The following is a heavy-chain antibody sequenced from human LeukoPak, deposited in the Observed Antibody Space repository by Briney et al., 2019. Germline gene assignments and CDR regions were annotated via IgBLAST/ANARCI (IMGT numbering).Heavy chain of an antibody. V-gene: IGHV1-18*01. J-gene: IGHJ5*02. D-gene: IGHD3-10*01. CDR3: ARLRITMVRGVSGWFDP. CDR2: ISAYNGNT. Sequence: ASVKVSCKASGYTFTSYGISWVRQAPGQGLEWMGWISAYNGNTNYAQKLQGRVTMTRDTSISTAYMELSRLRSDDTAVYYCARLRITMVRGVSGWFDPWGQGTLVTVSS. CDR1: GYTFTSYG.